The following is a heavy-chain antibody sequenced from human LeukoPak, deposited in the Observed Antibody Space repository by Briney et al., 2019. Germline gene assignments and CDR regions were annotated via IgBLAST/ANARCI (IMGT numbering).Heavy chain of an antibody. CDR3: ARSGSSGWVYYYYNYMDV. Sequence: PGESLKISCVASVFNFSNYAMQWVRQAPGKGLEWGAVISYDGSEKYYAESVKGRFTISRDNSKNTLSLQMSSLKAEDTAVFYCARSGSSGWVYYYYNYMDVWGKGTTVTVSS. J-gene: IGHJ6*03. CDR1: VFNFSNYA. CDR2: ISYDGSEK. D-gene: IGHD6-19*01. V-gene: IGHV3-30*04.